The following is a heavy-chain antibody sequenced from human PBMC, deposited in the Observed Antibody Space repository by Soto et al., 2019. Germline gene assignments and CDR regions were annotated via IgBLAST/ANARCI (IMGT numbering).Heavy chain of an antibody. CDR2: ITRDGGEQ. D-gene: IGHD6-19*01. Sequence: QVQLVESGGGVVQPGRSLRLSCTVSGITLNNYGIHWVRQAPGKGLEWIAAITRDGGEQYYADSMKGRFNISRDNSKNTVNLQVNSLRGEDTAIYYCGKERVAGAYGDYYGMDVWGHGTTVTVSS. J-gene: IGHJ6*02. V-gene: IGHV3-30*18. CDR3: GKERVAGAYGDYYGMDV. CDR1: GITLNNYG.